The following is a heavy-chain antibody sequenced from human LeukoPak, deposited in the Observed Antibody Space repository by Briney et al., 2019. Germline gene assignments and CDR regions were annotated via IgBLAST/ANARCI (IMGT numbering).Heavy chain of an antibody. J-gene: IGHJ3*02. D-gene: IGHD3-22*01. CDR2: INPNSGGT. V-gene: IGHV1-2*02. CDR3: AKGIYYDMGNAFDI. Sequence: ASVKVSCKASGYTFTGYYMHWVRQAPGQGLEWMGWINPNSGGTNYAQKFQGRVTMTRDTSISTAYMELSRLRAEDTAVYYCAKGIYYDMGNAFDIWGQGTMVTVSS. CDR1: GYTFTGYY.